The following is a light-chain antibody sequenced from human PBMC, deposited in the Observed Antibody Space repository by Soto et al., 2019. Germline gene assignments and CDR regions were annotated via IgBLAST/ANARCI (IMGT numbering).Light chain of an antibody. J-gene: IGKJ5*01. CDR3: MQALQTPPT. CDR2: LGS. CDR1: QSLLHSNGYNY. Sequence: DIVMTQSPLSLPVTPGEPASISCRSSQSLLHSNGYNYLDWYLQKTGQSPQLLIYLGSNRDSGVPDRFSGSGSGTDCTLKISRVEAEDVWVYYCMQALQTPPTFGQGTRLEIK. V-gene: IGKV2-28*01.